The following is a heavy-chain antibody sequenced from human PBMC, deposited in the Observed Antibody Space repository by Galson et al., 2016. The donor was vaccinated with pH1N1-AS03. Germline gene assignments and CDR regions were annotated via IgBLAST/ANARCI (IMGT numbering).Heavy chain of an antibody. J-gene: IGHJ4*02. Sequence: AASGFTFSRCSMGWVRQAPGKGLEWVSSLSSDGGDAYYADSVKGRFTISRDNSRDTLYVQMNSLRADDTALYYCVRRDAFLPFDYWGQGTLVTVSS. CDR2: LSSDGGDA. V-gene: IGHV3-23*01. CDR3: VRRDAFLPFDY. CDR1: GFTFSRCS.